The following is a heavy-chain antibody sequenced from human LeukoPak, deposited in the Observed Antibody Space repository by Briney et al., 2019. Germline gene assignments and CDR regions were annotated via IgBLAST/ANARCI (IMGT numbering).Heavy chain of an antibody. J-gene: IGHJ6*04. V-gene: IGHV3-33*08. Sequence: GGSLRLSCAASGFTFSSYWMHWVRQAPGKGLEWVAVIWYDGSNEYYADSVKGRFTISRDNSKNTLYLQMNSLRGEDTAVYYCARTGYCSSTSCRHYYYYYGMDVWGKGTTVTVSS. CDR1: GFTFSSYW. CDR3: ARTGYCSSTSCRHYYYYYGMDV. CDR2: IWYDGSNE. D-gene: IGHD2-2*01.